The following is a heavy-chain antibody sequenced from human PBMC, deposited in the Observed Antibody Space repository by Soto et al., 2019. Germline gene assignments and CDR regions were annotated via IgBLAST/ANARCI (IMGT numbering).Heavy chain of an antibody. Sequence: QVQLVESGGGVVQPGRSLRLSCAASGFTFSSYGMHWVRQAPGKGLEWVAVIWYDGSDKYYADSMKGRFTISRDDSKITLYLQMNSLRAEDTAVYYCARVPAASENYYYGMDVWGQGTTVTVSS. J-gene: IGHJ6*02. CDR3: ARVPAASENYYYGMDV. D-gene: IGHD2-2*01. CDR2: IWYDGSDK. CDR1: GFTFSSYG. V-gene: IGHV3-33*01.